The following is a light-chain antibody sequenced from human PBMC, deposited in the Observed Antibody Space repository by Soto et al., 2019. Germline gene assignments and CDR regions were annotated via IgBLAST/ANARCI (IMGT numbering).Light chain of an antibody. V-gene: IGLV4-69*01. CDR2: LNGDGSH. Sequence: QLVLTQSPSASASLGASVKLTCTLSSGHSNDAIAWHQQQPEKGPRFLMKLNGDGSHSKGDGIPDRFSGSSSGAVRYITISPLQSEAEADYYGQTWVTGIDIFGGGTKLTVL. J-gene: IGLJ2*01. CDR1: SGHSNDA. CDR3: QTWVTGIDI.